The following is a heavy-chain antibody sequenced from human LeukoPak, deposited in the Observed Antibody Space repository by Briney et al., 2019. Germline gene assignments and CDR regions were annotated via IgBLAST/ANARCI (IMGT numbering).Heavy chain of an antibody. J-gene: IGHJ3*02. CDR1: GFTFSSYW. D-gene: IGHD3-22*01. Sequence: PGGSLRLSCAASGFTFSSYWMSWVRQAPGKGLEWVANIKQDGSEKYYVDSVKGRFTISRDNAKNSLYLQMNSLRAEDTAVYYCARVSRSSGYYYGYVGFNAFDIWGQGTMVTVSS. V-gene: IGHV3-7*01. CDR3: ARVSRSSGYYYGYVGFNAFDI. CDR2: IKQDGSEK.